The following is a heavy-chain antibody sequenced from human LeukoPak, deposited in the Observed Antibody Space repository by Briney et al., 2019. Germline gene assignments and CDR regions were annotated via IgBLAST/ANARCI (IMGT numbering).Heavy chain of an antibody. J-gene: IGHJ2*01. CDR3: AKPRVSTGWPNWYFDL. D-gene: IGHD6-19*01. V-gene: IGHV3-23*01. CDR1: GFTFNNYA. Sequence: GGSLRLSCAASGFTFNNYAMNWVRQAPGKGLEWVSTITSSGGTTFYADSVKGRFTISRDNSKNTLYLQMNSLRAEDTAVYYCAKPRVSTGWPNWYFDLWGRGTLVTVSS. CDR2: ITSSGGTT.